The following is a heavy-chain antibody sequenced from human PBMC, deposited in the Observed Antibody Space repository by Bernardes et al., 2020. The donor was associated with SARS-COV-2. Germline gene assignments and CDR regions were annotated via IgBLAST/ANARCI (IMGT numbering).Heavy chain of an antibody. Sequence: SETLSLTCTVSGGPISSSSYYWGWIRQPPGKGLEWIGTIYYTGSTYYNPSLKSRVTISVDTSKNQFSLRLTSVTAADTSVYYCARAPPEAVAGMGLFDYWGQGTLVTVSS. CDR2: IYYTGST. J-gene: IGHJ4*02. V-gene: IGHV4-39*01. CDR3: ARAPPEAVAGMGLFDY. D-gene: IGHD6-19*01. CDR1: GGPISSSSYY.